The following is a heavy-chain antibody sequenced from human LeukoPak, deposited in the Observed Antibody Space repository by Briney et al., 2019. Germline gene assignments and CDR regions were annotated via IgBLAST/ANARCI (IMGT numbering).Heavy chain of an antibody. V-gene: IGHV4-39*01. D-gene: IGHD2-15*01. CDR2: IYYSWNT. J-gene: IGHJ5*02. Sequence: SGTLSLTCGLSAGSISSNGYFWGWIRQPPGKGLEWIGRIYYSWNTYYNPSLKSQVPISVDTSKNQFSLKLGSVTAADTAFYYCARHGNIVVVVAARGFDPWGQGTLVTVSS. CDR3: ARHGNIVVVVAARGFDP. CDR1: AGSISSNGYF.